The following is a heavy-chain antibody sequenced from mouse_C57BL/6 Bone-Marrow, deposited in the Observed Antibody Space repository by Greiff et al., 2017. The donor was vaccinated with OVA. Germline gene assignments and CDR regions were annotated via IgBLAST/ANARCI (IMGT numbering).Heavy chain of an antibody. CDR1: GFSINSDCY. Sequence: EVKLQESGPSLVRPSQTLSLTCTVTGFSINSDCYWIWIRQFPGNKLEYIGYTFYSGITYYNPSLESRTYITRDTSKNQFSLKLSSVTTEDTAPYYCARVLYDYDGFYAMDYWGQGTSVTVSS. CDR2: TFYSGIT. D-gene: IGHD2-4*01. J-gene: IGHJ4*01. V-gene: IGHV3-3*01. CDR3: ARVLYDYDGFYAMDY.